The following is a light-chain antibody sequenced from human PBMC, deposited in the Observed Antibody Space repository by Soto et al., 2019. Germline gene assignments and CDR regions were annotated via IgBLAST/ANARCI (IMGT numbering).Light chain of an antibody. Sequence: QSVLTQPASVSGSPGQSITISCTGTSSDVGDYDYVSWYQQHPGKAPKLMFYDVSNRPSGVSNRFSGSKSGNTASLTISGLQAEDEGDYYCSSYTSSGILALFGGGTKLTVL. V-gene: IGLV2-14*01. CDR2: DVS. CDR3: SSYTSSGILAL. J-gene: IGLJ2*01. CDR1: SSDVGDYDY.